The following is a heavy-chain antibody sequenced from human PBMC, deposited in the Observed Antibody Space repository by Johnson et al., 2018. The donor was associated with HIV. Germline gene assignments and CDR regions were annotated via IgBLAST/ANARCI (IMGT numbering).Heavy chain of an antibody. D-gene: IGHD3-10*01. J-gene: IGHJ3*01. CDR1: GLTFDDYA. V-gene: IGHV3-43D*03. Sequence: LVESGGAVVQPGGSLRLSCAASGLTFDDYAMHWVRQVPGNGLEWVSLIRWDGAITHYADSVKGRFTISRDNSRNSLYLQMKSLRAEDTAFYYCARAEIYEGRVGDFAFDLWGRGTMFTVAS. CDR3: ARAEIYEGRVGDFAFDL. CDR2: IRWDGAIT.